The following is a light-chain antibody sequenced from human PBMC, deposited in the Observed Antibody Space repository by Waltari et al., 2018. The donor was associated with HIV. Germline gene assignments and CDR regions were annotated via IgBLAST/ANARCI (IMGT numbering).Light chain of an antibody. CDR3: AAWDDSLNGLWV. CDR2: GNN. Sequence: QSVLTQPPSTSGTPGQRVTISCSGSSSNIGSNTVNWYQHLPGTAPKLLIYGNNQLPSGVPDRFSGSKSGTSASLAISGLQSEDEADYYCAAWDDSLNGLWVFGGGTKLTVL. V-gene: IGLV1-44*01. J-gene: IGLJ3*02. CDR1: SSNIGSNT.